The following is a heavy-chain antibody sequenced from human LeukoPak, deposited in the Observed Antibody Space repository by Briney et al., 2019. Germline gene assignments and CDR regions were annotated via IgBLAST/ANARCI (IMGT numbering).Heavy chain of an antibody. Sequence: GGSLRLSCAASGFTFSSYGMHWVRQAPGKGLEWVAVIWYDGSNKYYADSVKGQFTISRDNSKNTLYLQMNSLRAEDTAVYYRYYDSSGYLNWFDPWGQGTLVTVSS. J-gene: IGHJ5*02. D-gene: IGHD3-22*01. V-gene: IGHV3-33*01. CDR3: YYDSSGYLNWFDP. CDR2: IWYDGSNK. CDR1: GFTFSSYG.